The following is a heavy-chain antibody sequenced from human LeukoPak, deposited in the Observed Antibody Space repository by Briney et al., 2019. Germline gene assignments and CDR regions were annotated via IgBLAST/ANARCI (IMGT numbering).Heavy chain of an antibody. CDR1: GGSISSSSYY. J-gene: IGHJ6*02. CDR3: ARDRCTSTNCYAGYYYGTDV. CDR2: IYYSGTT. V-gene: IGHV4-61*01. Sequence: SETLSLTCTVSGGSISSSSYYWSWIRQPPGQGLEWIGFIYYSGTTKYNPSLKSRVTISIDTSRNQFSLKLNSVTAADTAVYYCARDRCTSTNCYAGYYYGTDVWGQGTTVTVSS. D-gene: IGHD2-2*01.